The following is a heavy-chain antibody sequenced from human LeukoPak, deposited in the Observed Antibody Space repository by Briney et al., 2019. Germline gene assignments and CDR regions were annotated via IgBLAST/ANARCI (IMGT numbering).Heavy chain of an antibody. D-gene: IGHD3-16*01. CDR3: AGRWFDY. V-gene: IGHV3-23*01. J-gene: IGHJ4*02. Sequence: PGGSLRLSCVPSGFSFSNYAMSWVRQAPGKGLEWVSSISGSGGSTHYVDSVKGRFTISRDNAKNSLYLQMNSLRAEDTAVYYCAGRWFDYWGQGTLVTVSS. CDR2: ISGSGGST. CDR1: GFSFSNYA.